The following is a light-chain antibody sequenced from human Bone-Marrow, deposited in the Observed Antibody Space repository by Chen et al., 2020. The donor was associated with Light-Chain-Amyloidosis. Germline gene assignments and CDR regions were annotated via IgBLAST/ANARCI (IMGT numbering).Light chain of an antibody. Sequence: SYELTQPPSVSMSPGQTARITCSGAALPKQYVYWFQQKPGQAPVLVMYKDNERPSGIPERFSGSSSGTTVTLTISRVQTEDEADYYCQSTDSTATYGVFGGGTQLTVL. CDR1: ALPKQY. J-gene: IGLJ3*02. CDR3: QSTDSTATYGV. V-gene: IGLV3-25*03. CDR2: KDN.